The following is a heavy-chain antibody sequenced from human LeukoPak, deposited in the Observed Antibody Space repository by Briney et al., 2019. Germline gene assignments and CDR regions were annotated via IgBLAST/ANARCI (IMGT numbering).Heavy chain of an antibody. J-gene: IGHJ4*02. Sequence: SETLSLTCTVSGGSIGSYYWSWIRQPPGKGLEWIGYIYYSGSTNYNPSLKSRVTISVGTSKNQFSLKLSSVTAADTAVYYCARDPVQRPLDYWGQGTLVTVSS. CDR1: GGSIGSYY. V-gene: IGHV4-59*01. D-gene: IGHD1-1*01. CDR2: IYYSGST. CDR3: ARDPVQRPLDY.